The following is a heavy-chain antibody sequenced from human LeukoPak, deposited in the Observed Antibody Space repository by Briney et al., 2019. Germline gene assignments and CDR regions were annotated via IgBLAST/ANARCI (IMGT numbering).Heavy chain of an antibody. V-gene: IGHV1-18*01. CDR1: GYTFTSYG. Sequence: ASVKVSCKASGYTFTSYGISWVRQAPGQGLEWMGWISAYNGNTNYAQKLQGRVTMTTDTSTSTAYMELRSLRSDDTAVYYCARGYSSSWYVPHLDPWGQGTLATVSS. J-gene: IGHJ5*02. D-gene: IGHD6-13*01. CDR2: ISAYNGNT. CDR3: ARGYSSSWYVPHLDP.